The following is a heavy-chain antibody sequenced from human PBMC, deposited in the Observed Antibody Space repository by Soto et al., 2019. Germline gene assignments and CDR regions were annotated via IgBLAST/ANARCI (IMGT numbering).Heavy chain of an antibody. CDR3: AREPLSHSYFDL. CDR2: LYNDERT. V-gene: IGHV4-4*07. J-gene: IGHJ4*02. CDR1: GGSVSNHY. Sequence: PSETLSLTCTVSGGSVSNHYWSWIRQPAGKGLEWLGRLYNDERTNYNPSLKSRVTMSMDTSKNQFSLELTSVTAADSAVYFCAREPLSHSYFDLFGQVTLIALSS.